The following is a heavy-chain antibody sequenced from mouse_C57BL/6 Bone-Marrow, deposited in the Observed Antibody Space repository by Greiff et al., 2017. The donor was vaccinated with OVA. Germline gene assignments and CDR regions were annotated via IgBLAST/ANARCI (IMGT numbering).Heavy chain of an antibody. CDR3: TRSYSNYGDFDY. CDR2: IDPETGGT. CDR1: GYTFTDYE. D-gene: IGHD2-5*01. Sequence: VQLQQSGAELVRPGASVTLSCKASGYTFTDYELHWVKQTPVHGLEWIGAIDPETGGTASHQKFKGKAILTADKSSSTAYMELRSLTSEDSAVYYCTRSYSNYGDFDYWGQGTTLTVSS. V-gene: IGHV1-15*01. J-gene: IGHJ2*01.